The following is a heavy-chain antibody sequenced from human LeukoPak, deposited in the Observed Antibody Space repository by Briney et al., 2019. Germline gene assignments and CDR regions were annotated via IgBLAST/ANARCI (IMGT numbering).Heavy chain of an antibody. CDR1: GYTLTELS. J-gene: IGHJ4*02. D-gene: IGHD6-19*01. Sequence: ASVKVSRKVSGYTLTELSMHWVRQAPGKGLEWMGGFDPEDGETIYAQKFQGRVTMTEDTSTDTAYMELSSLRSEDTAVYYCATDPGIAVAGDYWGQGTLVTVSS. CDR3: ATDPGIAVAGDY. V-gene: IGHV1-24*01. CDR2: FDPEDGET.